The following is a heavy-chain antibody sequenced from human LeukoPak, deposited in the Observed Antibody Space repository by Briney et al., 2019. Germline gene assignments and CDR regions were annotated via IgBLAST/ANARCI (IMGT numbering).Heavy chain of an antibody. V-gene: IGHV3-11*01. Sequence: GGSLRLSCAASGFTFSDYYMSWIRQAPGKGLEWVSYISSSGSTIYYANSVKGRFTISRDNAKNSQYLQMNSLRAEDTAVYYCARERIGGELDSAPGHYFDYWGQGTLVTVSS. CDR2: ISSSGSTI. D-gene: IGHD1-26*01. J-gene: IGHJ4*02. CDR1: GFTFSDYY. CDR3: ARERIGGELDSAPGHYFDY.